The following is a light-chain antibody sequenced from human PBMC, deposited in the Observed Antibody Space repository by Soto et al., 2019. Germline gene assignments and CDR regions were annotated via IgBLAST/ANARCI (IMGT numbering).Light chain of an antibody. V-gene: IGLV2-14*03. CDR1: SSDVGGYNY. J-gene: IGLJ2*01. CDR3: SSYTSTTTVV. Sequence: QSALTQPASVSGSPGQSITISCIGTSSDVGGYNYVSWYQQHPDKAPKLMIYDVSNRPSGVSNRFSGSKSGNTASLTISGLQPEDEADYYCSSYTSTTTVVFGGGTKLTVL. CDR2: DVS.